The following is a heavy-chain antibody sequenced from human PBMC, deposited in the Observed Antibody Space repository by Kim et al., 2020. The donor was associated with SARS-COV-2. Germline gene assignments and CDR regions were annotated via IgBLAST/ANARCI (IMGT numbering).Heavy chain of an antibody. D-gene: IGHD3-3*01. V-gene: IGHV1-18*04. J-gene: IGHJ3*02. CDR3: ARARITIFPSSGAFDI. Sequence: ASVKVSCKASGYTFTSYGISWVRQAPGQGLEWMGWISAYNGNTNYAQKLQGRVTMTTDTSTSTAYMELRSLRSDDTAVYYCARARITIFPSSGAFDIWGQGTMVTVSS. CDR1: GYTFTSYG. CDR2: ISAYNGNT.